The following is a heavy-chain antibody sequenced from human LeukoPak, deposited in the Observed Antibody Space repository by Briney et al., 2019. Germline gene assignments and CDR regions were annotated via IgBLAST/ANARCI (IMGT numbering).Heavy chain of an antibody. D-gene: IGHD6-19*01. CDR1: GGSISSSSYY. V-gene: IGHV4-39*07. J-gene: IGHJ4*02. CDR2: IYYSGST. CDR3: ARVGRGIRAVAGPNFDY. Sequence: SETLSLTCTVSGGSISSSSYYWGWIRQPPGKGLEWIGSIYYSGSTYYNPSLKSRVTISVDTSKNQFSLKLSSVTAADTAVYYCARVGRGIRAVAGPNFDYWGQGTLVTVSS.